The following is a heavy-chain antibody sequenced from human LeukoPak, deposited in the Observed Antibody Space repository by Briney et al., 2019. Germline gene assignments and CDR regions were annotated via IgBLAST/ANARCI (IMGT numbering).Heavy chain of an antibody. CDR1: SGSFRGYS. V-gene: IGHV4-34*01. CDR3: ARTHTAYFDP. CDR2: MNNSGST. Sequence: SETLSLTCAVYSGSFRGYSWSWIRQPPGQELEWMGEMNNSGSTNYNPYPKSRGPISVDASTTQISLSLSSVTAAAADVYYCARTHTAYFDPWGQGTLVTVSS. J-gene: IGHJ5*02. D-gene: IGHD5-18*01.